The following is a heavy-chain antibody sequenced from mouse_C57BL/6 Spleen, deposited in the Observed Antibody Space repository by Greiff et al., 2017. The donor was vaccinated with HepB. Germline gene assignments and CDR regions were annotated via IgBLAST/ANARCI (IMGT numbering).Heavy chain of an antibody. CDR2: ISYDGSN. Sequence: EVKLQESGPGLVKPSQSLSLTCSVTGYSITSGYYWNWIRQFPGNKLEWMGYISYDGSNNYNPSLKNRISITRDTSKNHFFLKLNSVTTEHTATYYGAGSTMVTPYYFDYWGQGTTLTVSS. D-gene: IGHD2-2*01. CDR3: AGSTMVTPYYFDY. CDR1: GYSITSGYY. V-gene: IGHV3-6*01. J-gene: IGHJ2*01.